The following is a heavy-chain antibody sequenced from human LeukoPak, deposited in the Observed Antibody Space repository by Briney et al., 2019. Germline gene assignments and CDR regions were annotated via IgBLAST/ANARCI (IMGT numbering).Heavy chain of an antibody. Sequence: SETLSLTCTVSGGSLSSYYWSWIRQPPGKGLEWIGYIYYSGSTNYNPSLKSRVTISVDTSKNQFSLKLSSVTAADTAVYYCARCGSSSWYGMDVWGQGTTVTVSS. J-gene: IGHJ6*02. CDR3: ARCGSSSWYGMDV. CDR1: GGSLSSYY. D-gene: IGHD6-13*01. V-gene: IGHV4-59*08. CDR2: IYYSGST.